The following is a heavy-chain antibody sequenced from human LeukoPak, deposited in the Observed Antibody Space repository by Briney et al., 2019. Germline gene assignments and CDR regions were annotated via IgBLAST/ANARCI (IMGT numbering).Heavy chain of an antibody. Sequence: ASVRVSCKASGYTFTSYDISWVRQATGQGLEWMGWMNPNSGNTGYAQTFRGRVTMTRNTSTSTAYMELSSLRSEDTAVYYCAREGGIAVAGTYWFDPWGQGTLVTVSS. CDR1: GYTFTSYD. CDR2: MNPNSGNT. V-gene: IGHV1-8*01. D-gene: IGHD6-19*01. CDR3: AREGGIAVAGTYWFDP. J-gene: IGHJ5*02.